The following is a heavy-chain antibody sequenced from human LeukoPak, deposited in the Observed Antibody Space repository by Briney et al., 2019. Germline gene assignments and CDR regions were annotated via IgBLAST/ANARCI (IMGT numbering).Heavy chain of an antibody. V-gene: IGHV3-33*01. CDR2: IWYDGSNK. CDR3: ARDGIIAAAGNYFDY. CDR1: GFTFSSYG. D-gene: IGHD6-13*01. J-gene: IGHJ4*02. Sequence: PGGSLRLSCAASGFTFSSYGMHWVRQAPGKGLEWVAVIWYDGSNKYYADSVKGRFTISRDNSKNTLYLQMNSLRAEDTAVYYCARDGIIAAAGNYFDYWGQGTLVTVSS.